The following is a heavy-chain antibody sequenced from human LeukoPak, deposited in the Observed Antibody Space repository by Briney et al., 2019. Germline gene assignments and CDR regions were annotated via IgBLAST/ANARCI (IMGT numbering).Heavy chain of an antibody. CDR1: GVSITTHY. Sequence: SETLSLTCTVSGVSITTHYWSWLRQPPGKELEWIAYMTDSETTKNNPSPKSRITLSADTSKNQYSLSLRYVTEADTAVYFCATIKSGYPFGYFDFWGQGILVTVSS. CDR2: MTDSETT. CDR3: ATIKSGYPFGYFDF. V-gene: IGHV4-59*11. J-gene: IGHJ4*02. D-gene: IGHD5-18*01.